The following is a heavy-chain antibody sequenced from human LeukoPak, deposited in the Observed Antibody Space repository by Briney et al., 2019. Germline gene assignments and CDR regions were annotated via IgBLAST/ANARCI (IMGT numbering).Heavy chain of an antibody. CDR3: AKEHYYDSSGYPSFDY. V-gene: IGHV3-33*06. J-gene: IGHJ4*02. D-gene: IGHD3-22*01. Sequence: GGSLRLSCAASGFTFSSYGMHWVRQAPGRGLEWVAVIWYDGSNKYYADSVKGRFTISRDNSKYTLYLQMNSLRAEDTAVYYCAKEHYYDSSGYPSFDYWGQGTLVTVSS. CDR2: IWYDGSNK. CDR1: GFTFSSYG.